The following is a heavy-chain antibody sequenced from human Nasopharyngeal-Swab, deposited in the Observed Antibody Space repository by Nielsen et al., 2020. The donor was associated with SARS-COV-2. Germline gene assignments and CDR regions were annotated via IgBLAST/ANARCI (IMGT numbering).Heavy chain of an antibody. V-gene: IGHV4-34*01. Sequence: SETLSLTCAVYGGSFSGYYWSWIRQPPGKGLEWIGEINHSGSTNYNPSLKSRVTISVDTSKIQFSLKLSSVTAADTAVYYCARGRRITTPYGMDVWGQGTTVTVSS. D-gene: IGHD3-16*01. CDR3: ARGRRITTPYGMDV. CDR1: GGSFSGYY. J-gene: IGHJ6*02. CDR2: INHSGST.